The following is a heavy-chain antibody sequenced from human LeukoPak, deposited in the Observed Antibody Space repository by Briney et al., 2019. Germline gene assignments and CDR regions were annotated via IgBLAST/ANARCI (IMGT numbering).Heavy chain of an antibody. Sequence: PGGSLRLSCAASGFPFSRYAMSWVRQAPGKGLEWVSALRGSGGSTYYADSVNGRFTITRDNSQNTLYLQMNSLRAEDTAVYYCAKGYCSGGSCYPGGFDYWGQGTLVTVSS. V-gene: IGHV3-23*01. CDR1: GFPFSRYA. J-gene: IGHJ4*02. D-gene: IGHD2-15*01. CDR2: LRGSGGST. CDR3: AKGYCSGGSCYPGGFDY.